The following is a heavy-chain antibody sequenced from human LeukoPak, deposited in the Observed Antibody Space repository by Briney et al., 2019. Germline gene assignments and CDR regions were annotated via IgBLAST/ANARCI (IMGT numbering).Heavy chain of an antibody. V-gene: IGHV4-38-2*02. CDR2: VYHSVST. J-gene: IGHJ3*01. D-gene: IGHD2/OR15-2a*01. CDR1: GDSITGPYY. Sequence: SETLSLTCTVSGDSITGPYYWGWIRQPPGKGLEWIGSVYHSVSTYYSPSLKSRVTMSVDTSKNQFSLKLTSVTAADTAVYYCASLPAIVTAFQFWGQGTMVTVS. CDR3: ASLPAIVTAFQF.